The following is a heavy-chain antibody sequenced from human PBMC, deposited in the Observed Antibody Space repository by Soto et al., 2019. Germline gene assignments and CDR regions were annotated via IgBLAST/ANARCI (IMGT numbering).Heavy chain of an antibody. CDR1: GYTFTSYA. D-gene: IGHD1-26*01. Sequence: QVQLVQSGAEVKKPGASVKVSCKASGYTFTSYAMHWVRQAPGQRLEWMGWINAGNGNTKYSQKFQGRVTITRDTSASTAYRERSSLRSEDRAVYYGARDPGGGKAGYWGQGTLVTGSS. J-gene: IGHJ4*02. CDR2: INAGNGNT. V-gene: IGHV1-3*01. CDR3: ARDPGGGKAGY.